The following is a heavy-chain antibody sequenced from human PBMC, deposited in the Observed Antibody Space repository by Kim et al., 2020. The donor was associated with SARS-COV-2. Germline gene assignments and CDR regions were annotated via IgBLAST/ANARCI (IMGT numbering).Heavy chain of an antibody. CDR1: GESIISNDYY. D-gene: IGHD3-9*01. J-gene: IGHJ5*01. CDR2: VYFTGST. Sequence: SETLSLTCLVSGESIISNDYYWGWVRQPPGKGPEWIGSVYFTGSTYLNPSLKSRVSISVDTPKSQFSLSLTSVTAADTAVYFCVRDANDLVTGYSPFDS. CDR3: VRDANDLVTGYSPFDS. V-gene: IGHV4-39*07.